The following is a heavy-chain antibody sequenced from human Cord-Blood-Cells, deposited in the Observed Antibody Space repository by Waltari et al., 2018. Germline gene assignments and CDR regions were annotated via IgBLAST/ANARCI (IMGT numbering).Heavy chain of an antibody. D-gene: IGHD6-6*01. V-gene: IGHV1-8*01. Sequence: QVRLVQSGAEVKKPGASVKVSCTASGYTFTSYDINWVRQDTGQGLEWMGWINPNSGNTGYAQKFQGRVTMTMNTSISTAYMELSSLRSEDTAVYYCATEYSSSFDYWGQGTLVTVSS. CDR2: INPNSGNT. CDR3: ATEYSSSFDY. CDR1: GYTFTSYD. J-gene: IGHJ4*02.